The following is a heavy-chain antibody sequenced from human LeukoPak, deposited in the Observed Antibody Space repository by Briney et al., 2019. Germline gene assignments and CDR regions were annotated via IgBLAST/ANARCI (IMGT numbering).Heavy chain of an antibody. D-gene: IGHD2-8*01. V-gene: IGHV3-48*04. CDR3: VLGRFDY. CDR1: GFTFSSYS. CDR2: ISSSSSTI. J-gene: IGHJ4*02. Sequence: GGSLSFPCAASGFTFSSYSMNWARQAPGKGLEWVSYISSSSSTIYYADSVKGRFTISRDNAKNSLYLQMNSLRAEDTAVYYCVLGRFDYWGQGTLVTVSS.